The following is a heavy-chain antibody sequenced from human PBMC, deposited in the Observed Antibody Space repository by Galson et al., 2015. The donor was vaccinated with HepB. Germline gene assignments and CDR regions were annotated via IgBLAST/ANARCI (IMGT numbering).Heavy chain of an antibody. V-gene: IGHV1-58*02. Sequence: SVKVSCKASGFNFTSSAMQWVRQARGQRLEWIGWIVVGSGNTKDAQKFQERVTITRDMSTRTAYVELSSLRSEDTAVYYCAAGIVGTTTPDFDSWGQGTLVTVSS. CDR2: IVVGSGNT. J-gene: IGHJ4*02. CDR1: GFNFTSSA. CDR3: AAGIVGTTTPDFDS. D-gene: IGHD1-26*01.